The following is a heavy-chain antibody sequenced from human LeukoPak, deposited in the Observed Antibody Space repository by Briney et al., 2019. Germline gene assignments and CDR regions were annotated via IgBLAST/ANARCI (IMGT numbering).Heavy chain of an antibody. CDR3: ARSEVLWFGEKYYFDY. CDR2: INHSGST. D-gene: IGHD3-10*01. Sequence: SETLSLTCAVYGGSFSGYYWSWIRQPPGKGLEWIGEINHSGSTNYNPSLKSRVTISVDTSKNQSSLKLSSVTAADTAVYYCARSEVLWFGEKYYFDYWGQGTLVTVSS. V-gene: IGHV4-34*01. CDR1: GGSFSGYY. J-gene: IGHJ4*02.